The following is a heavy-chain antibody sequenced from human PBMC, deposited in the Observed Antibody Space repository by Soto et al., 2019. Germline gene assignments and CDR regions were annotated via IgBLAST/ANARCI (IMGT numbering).Heavy chain of an antibody. CDR2: VHGGGST. V-gene: IGHV3-53*01. CDR3: EGRVTTAASLDY. D-gene: IGHD1-1*01. CDR1: GFTVSNNH. J-gene: IGHJ4*01. Sequence: GGSLRLSCAASGFTVSNNHMSWVRQAAGKGLELVSFVHGGGSTSYADSVKGRFTISRDNSKNTLYLQMDRLRAEDTAIYYCEGRVTTAASLDYWSRGTLVTVSS.